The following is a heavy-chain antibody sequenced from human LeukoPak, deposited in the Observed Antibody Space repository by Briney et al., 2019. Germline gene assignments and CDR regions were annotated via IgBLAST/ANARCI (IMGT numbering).Heavy chain of an antibody. CDR1: GYTFTSYG. CDR2: ISAYNGNT. D-gene: IGHD2-2*01. Sequence: ASVKVSCKASGYTFTSYGISWVRQAPGQGLEWMGWISAYNGNTNYAQKFQGRVTMTTDTSTSTAYMELRSLRSEDTAVCYCARDRGYCSSTSCPPTHYYYYGMDVWGKGTTVTVSS. J-gene: IGHJ6*04. V-gene: IGHV1-18*04. CDR3: ARDRGYCSSTSCPPTHYYYYGMDV.